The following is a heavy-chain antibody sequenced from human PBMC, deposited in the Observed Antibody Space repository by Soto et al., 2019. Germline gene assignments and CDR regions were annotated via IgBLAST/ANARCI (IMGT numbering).Heavy chain of an antibody. CDR2: ISYDGSNK. CDR1: GFTFSSYG. J-gene: IGHJ4*02. V-gene: IGHV3-30*18. CDR3: AKGHGPSHAPLDY. Sequence: QVQLVESGGGVVQPGRSLRLSCAASGFTFSSYGMHWVRQAPGKGLEWVAVISYDGSNKYYADSVKGRFTISRDNSKNTLYLQMNSLRADDTAVYYCAKGHGPSHAPLDYWGQGTLVTVSS.